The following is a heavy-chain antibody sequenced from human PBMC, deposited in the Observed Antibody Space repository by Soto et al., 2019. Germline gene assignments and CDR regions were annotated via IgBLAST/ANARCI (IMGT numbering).Heavy chain of an antibody. J-gene: IGHJ3*02. D-gene: IGHD1-26*01. V-gene: IGHV1-18*01. CDR1: GYTFTSYG. CDR3: ARDRGWVSWSSKDAFDI. Sequence: ASVKVSCKASGYTFTSYGISWVRQAPGQGLEWMGWISAYNGNTNYAQKLQGRVTMTTDTPTSTAYMELRSLRSDDTAVYYCARDRGWVSWSSKDAFDIWGQGTMVTLSS. CDR2: ISAYNGNT.